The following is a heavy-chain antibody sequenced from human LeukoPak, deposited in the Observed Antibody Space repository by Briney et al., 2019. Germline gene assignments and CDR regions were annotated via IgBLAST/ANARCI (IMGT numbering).Heavy chain of an antibody. CDR2: ISGDGGST. Sequence: GGSLRLSCAASGFTFDDYAMHWVRQAPGKGLEWVSLISGDGGSTYYADSVMGRFTISRDNSKNSLYLQMNSLRTEDTALYYCAKDIGQQPPAYFDYWGQGTLVTVSS. D-gene: IGHD6-13*01. J-gene: IGHJ4*02. V-gene: IGHV3-43*02. CDR3: AKDIGQQPPAYFDY. CDR1: GFTFDDYA.